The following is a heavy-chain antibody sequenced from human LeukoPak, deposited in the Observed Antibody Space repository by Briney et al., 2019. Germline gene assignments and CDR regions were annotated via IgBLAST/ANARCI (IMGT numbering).Heavy chain of an antibody. V-gene: IGHV3-48*01. J-gene: IGHJ4*02. CDR3: AREAITGHREFDY. D-gene: IGHD1-20*01. CDR1: GFTFSSYS. CDR2: ISSGSLTI. Sequence: PGGSLRLSCAASGFTFSSYSMNWVRQAPGKGLEWVSYISSGSLTIYYADSVKGRFTISRDNAKNSLYLHMNSLRAEDTAVHYCAREAITGHREFDYWGQGTLVTVSS.